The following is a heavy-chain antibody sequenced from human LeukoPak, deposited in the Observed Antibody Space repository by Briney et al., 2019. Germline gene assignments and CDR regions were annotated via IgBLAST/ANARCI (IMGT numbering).Heavy chain of an antibody. Sequence: GGSLRLSCAASGFTVSSNYMSWVRQAPGKGLEWVSYISSSGSTIYYADSVKGRFTISRDNAKNSLYLQMNSLRAEDTAVYCCARVPITMVRGHQEGFDYWGQGTLVTVSS. CDR1: GFTVSSNY. J-gene: IGHJ4*02. D-gene: IGHD3-10*01. CDR3: ARVPITMVRGHQEGFDY. CDR2: ISSSGSTI. V-gene: IGHV3-11*01.